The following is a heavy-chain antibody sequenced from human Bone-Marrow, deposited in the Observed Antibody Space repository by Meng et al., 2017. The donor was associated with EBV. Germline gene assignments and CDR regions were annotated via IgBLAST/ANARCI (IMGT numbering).Heavy chain of an antibody. CDR1: GYTFTSYG. V-gene: IGHV1-18*01. Sequence: QVQLVQSGAEVKKPGASVKVSCKASGYTFTSYGISWVRQAPGQGLEWMGWISAYNGNTNYAQKLQGRVTMTTDTSTSTDYMELRSLRSDDTAVYYCARELPSGVAAAAPDYWGQGTLVTVSS. CDR2: ISAYNGNT. CDR3: ARELPSGVAAAAPDY. D-gene: IGHD6-13*01. J-gene: IGHJ4*02.